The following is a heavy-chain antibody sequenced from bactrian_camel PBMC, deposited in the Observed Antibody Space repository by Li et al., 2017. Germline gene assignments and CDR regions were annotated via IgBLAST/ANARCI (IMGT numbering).Heavy chain of an antibody. CDR2: IDGDGRM. CDR1: GDSITDYC. D-gene: IGHD2*01. Sequence: HVQLVESGGDSVQAGGSLRLSCAASGDSITDYCKGWFRQAPGKGREGVAGIDGDGRMSYADSVQGRFTISRDNAENILFLDMSSLKPEDTAMYYCAARRAQSVDGTWYLDHLVVEVWGRGTQVTVS. CDR3: AARRAQSVDGTWYLDHLVVEV. J-gene: IGHJ4*01. V-gene: IGHV3S26*01.